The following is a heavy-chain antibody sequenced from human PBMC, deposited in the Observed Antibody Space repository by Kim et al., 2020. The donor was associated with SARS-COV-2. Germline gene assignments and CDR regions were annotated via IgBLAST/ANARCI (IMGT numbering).Heavy chain of an antibody. CDR2: INPNSGGT. CDR3: AGWGPVYCSSTSCYETYYYYGMDV. Sequence: ASVKVSCKASGYTFTGYYMHWVRQAPGQGLEWMGWINPNSGGTNYAQKFQGRVTMTRDTSISTAYMELSRLRSDDTAVYYCAGWGPVYCSSTSCYETYYYYGMDVWGQGTTVTVSS. J-gene: IGHJ6*02. V-gene: IGHV1-2*02. D-gene: IGHD2-2*01. CDR1: GYTFTGYY.